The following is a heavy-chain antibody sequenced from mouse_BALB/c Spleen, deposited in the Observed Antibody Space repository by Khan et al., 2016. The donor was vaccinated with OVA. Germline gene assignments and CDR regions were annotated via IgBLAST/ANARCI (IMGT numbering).Heavy chain of an antibody. D-gene: IGHD2-1*01. CDR1: GYTFTTYC. V-gene: IGHV1-7*01. Sequence: QVQLKQSGAELAKPGASVKLSCKASGYTFTTYCMHWVKQRPGQGLEWIGYINPSTGYTEYNQKFKDKATLTTDKSSSTAYMQLSSLTSEDSAVYECAGRDLHGIFDYWGQGTLLTVSA. CDR3: AGRDLHGIFDY. CDR2: INPSTGYT. J-gene: IGHJ3*01.